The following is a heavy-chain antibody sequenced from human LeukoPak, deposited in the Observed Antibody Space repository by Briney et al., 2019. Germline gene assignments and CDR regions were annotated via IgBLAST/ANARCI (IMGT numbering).Heavy chain of an antibody. V-gene: IGHV3-49*03. J-gene: IGHJ3*02. CDR2: IRSKAYGGTI. CDR1: GFTFGDYA. Sequence: PGGSLRLSCTASGFTFGDYAMSWFRQAPGKGLEWVGFIRSKAYGGTIEYAASVKGRFTISRDDSKSIAYLQMNSLKTEDTAVYYCTRTYYYDSSGYYYDAFDIWGQGTMVTVSS. D-gene: IGHD3-22*01. CDR3: TRTYYYDSSGYYYDAFDI.